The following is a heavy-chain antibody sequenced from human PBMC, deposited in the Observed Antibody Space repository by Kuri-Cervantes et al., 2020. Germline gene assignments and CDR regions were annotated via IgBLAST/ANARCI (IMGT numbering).Heavy chain of an antibody. CDR3: ARESYSGSYLDT. J-gene: IGHJ5*02. CDR1: GFTFSSYD. V-gene: IGHV3-13*01. Sequence: GGSLRLSCAASGFTFSSYDMHWVRQATGKGLEWVSAIGTAGDTYYPGSVKGRFTISRDTGKSSLFLQMNSLRDDDTAMYFCARESYSGSYLDTWGQGTLVTVSS. CDR2: IGTAGDT. D-gene: IGHD1-26*01.